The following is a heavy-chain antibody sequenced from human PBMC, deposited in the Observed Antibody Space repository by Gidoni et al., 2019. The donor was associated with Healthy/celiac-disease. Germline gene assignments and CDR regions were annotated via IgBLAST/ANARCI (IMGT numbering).Heavy chain of an antibody. Sequence: EVQLVESGGGLVQPGGSLRLSCAASGFTFSSDSMNWVRQAPGKGLEWVSYISSSSSTIYYADSVKGRFTISRDNAKNSLYLQMNSLRDEDTAVYYCARDSLVRYSSGNDAFDIWGQGTMVTVSS. V-gene: IGHV3-48*02. CDR2: ISSSSSTI. J-gene: IGHJ3*02. CDR1: GFTFSSDS. D-gene: IGHD6-19*01. CDR3: ARDSLVRYSSGNDAFDI.